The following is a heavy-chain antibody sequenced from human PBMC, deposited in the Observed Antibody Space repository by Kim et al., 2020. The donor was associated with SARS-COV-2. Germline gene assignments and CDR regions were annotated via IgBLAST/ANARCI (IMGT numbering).Heavy chain of an antibody. Sequence: SETLSLTCTVSGGSISSSSYYWGWIRQPPGKGLEWFGRIYYSGSTYYNPSLKSRVTISVDTSKNQFSLKLSSVTAADTAVYYCARRFVVRGVIYDWGQGTLVTVSS. J-gene: IGHJ4*02. CDR2: IYYSGST. D-gene: IGHD3-10*01. CDR1: GGSISSSSYY. V-gene: IGHV4-39*01. CDR3: ARRFVVRGVIYD.